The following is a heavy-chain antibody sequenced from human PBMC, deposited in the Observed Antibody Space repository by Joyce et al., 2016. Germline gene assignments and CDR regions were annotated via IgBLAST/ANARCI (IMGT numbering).Heavy chain of an antibody. CDR3: ARGSGGGDCYECHAFDI. D-gene: IGHD2-21*01. CDR2: ISPIFGTT. Sequence: QVQLVQSGAEVKKPGSSVKVSCKASGGTFSSYAINWVRQAPGQGLEWMGGISPIFGTTNYAQKFQGRVTITADEATRTAYMELSSLRSEDTAVYYCARGSGGGDCYECHAFDIRGQGTMVTVSS. V-gene: IGHV1-69*01. J-gene: IGHJ3*02. CDR1: GGTFSSYA.